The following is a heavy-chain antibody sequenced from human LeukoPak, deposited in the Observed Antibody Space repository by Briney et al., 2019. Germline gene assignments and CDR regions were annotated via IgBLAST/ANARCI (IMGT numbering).Heavy chain of an antibody. V-gene: IGHV4-4*07. Sequence: SETLSLTCTVSGASINSYYWSWIRQPAGKGLEWIGRIYPSGSTNYNPSLKSRVTISVDTSKNQFSLKLSSVTAADTAVYHCARVSSRDSRFDPWGQGTLVTVSS. CDR2: IYPSGST. CDR1: GASINSYY. D-gene: IGHD5-24*01. J-gene: IGHJ5*02. CDR3: ARVSSRDSRFDP.